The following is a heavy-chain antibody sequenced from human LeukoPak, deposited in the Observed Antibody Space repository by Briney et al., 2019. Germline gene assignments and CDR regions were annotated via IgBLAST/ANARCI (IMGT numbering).Heavy chain of an antibody. Sequence: GGSLRLSCAASGFTFSSFEMNWVRQAPGKGLEWISFITSSGDDIFYADSVKGRFTISRDNAKNSLYLQMNSLRAEDTAVYYCARFPIQMVRGITSYYYGMDVWGQGTTVTVSS. J-gene: IGHJ6*02. CDR1: GFTFSSFE. CDR2: ITSSGDDI. V-gene: IGHV3-48*03. CDR3: ARFPIQMVRGITSYYYGMDV. D-gene: IGHD3-10*01.